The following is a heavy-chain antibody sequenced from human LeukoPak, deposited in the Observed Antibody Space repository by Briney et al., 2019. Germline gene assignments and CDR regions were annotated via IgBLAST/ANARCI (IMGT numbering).Heavy chain of an antibody. J-gene: IGHJ4*02. D-gene: IGHD6-13*01. CDR3: ARGGARQQLLENYYDY. CDR1: GFTVSNNY. V-gene: IGHV3-53*01. CDR2: IYRGGST. Sequence: QSGGSLRLSCAASGFTVSNNYMNWVRQAPGKGLEWVSVIYRGGSTYYADSVKGRFTVSRDNSKNTLYLQMNSLRAEDTAVYYCARGGARQQLLENYYDYWGQGTLVTVSS.